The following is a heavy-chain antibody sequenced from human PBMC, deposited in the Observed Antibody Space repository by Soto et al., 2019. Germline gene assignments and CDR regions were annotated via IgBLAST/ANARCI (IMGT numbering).Heavy chain of an antibody. J-gene: IGHJ4*02. CDR1: GFTFSSYG. Sequence: PGGSLRLSCEASGFTFSSYGMNWVRQAPGKGLEWVEVIWYDGSNKYYADSVKGRFTISRDNSKNTLYMQMKSLIAEDTAVYYCARDPRPITMIVDRHDYWGQGTLGTVSS. CDR3: ARDPRPITMIVDRHDY. CDR2: IWYDGSNK. V-gene: IGHV3-33*01. D-gene: IGHD3-22*01.